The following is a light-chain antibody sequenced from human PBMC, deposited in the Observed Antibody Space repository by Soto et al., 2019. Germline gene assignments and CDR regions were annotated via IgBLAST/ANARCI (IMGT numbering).Light chain of an antibody. CDR1: QSVTTR. CDR2: GAS. CDR3: QQAATFPLT. V-gene: IGKV3-20*01. J-gene: IGKJ4*01. Sequence: IVLTQSPCTLSLSPGERVTLSCRASQSVTTRLAWYQHKPGQAPRLLMSGASSRASGVPVRFSGSGSGTDFTLTISSVQPEDSATYYCQQAATFPLTFGGGTKVDIK.